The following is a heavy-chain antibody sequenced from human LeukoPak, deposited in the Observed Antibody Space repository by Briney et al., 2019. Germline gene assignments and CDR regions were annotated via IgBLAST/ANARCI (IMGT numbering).Heavy chain of an antibody. Sequence: GGSLRLSCAASGLIVSNYWMSWVRQAPGKGLEWVANIKQDGSEKYYVDSVKGRFTISRDNAKNSLYLQMNSLRAEDTAVYYCARDWGPWTYYYGMDVWGQGTTVTVSS. CDR3: ARDWGPWTYYYGMDV. CDR1: GLIVSNYW. D-gene: IGHD3-16*01. CDR2: IKQDGSEK. V-gene: IGHV3-7*03. J-gene: IGHJ6*02.